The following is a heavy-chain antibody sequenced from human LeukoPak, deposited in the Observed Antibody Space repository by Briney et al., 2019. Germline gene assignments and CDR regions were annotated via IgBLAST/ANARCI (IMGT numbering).Heavy chain of an antibody. CDR1: GYTFTAYY. V-gene: IGHV1-18*04. CDR2: ISAYNGNT. Sequence: GASVKVSCKASGYTFTAYYIHWVRQAPGQGLEWMGWISAYNGNTNYAQKLQGRVTMTTDTSTSTAYMELRSLRSDDTAVYYCARDFQSNFDYWGQGTLVTVSS. CDR3: ARDFQSNFDY. J-gene: IGHJ4*02. D-gene: IGHD6-6*01.